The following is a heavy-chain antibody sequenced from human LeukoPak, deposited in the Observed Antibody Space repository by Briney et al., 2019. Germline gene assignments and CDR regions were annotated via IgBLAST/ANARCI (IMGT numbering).Heavy chain of an antibody. CDR3: ARDCYGEELPPYYYYGMDV. V-gene: IGHV3-21*04. D-gene: IGHD4-17*01. CDR2: ISSSSSYI. J-gene: IGHJ6*02. CDR1: GFTFSSYS. Sequence: GGSLRLSCAASGFTFSSYSMNWVRQAPGKGLEWVSSISSSSSYIYYADSVKGRFTISRDNAKNSLYLQMNSLTAADTAVYYCARDCYGEELPPYYYYGMDVWGQGTTVTVSS.